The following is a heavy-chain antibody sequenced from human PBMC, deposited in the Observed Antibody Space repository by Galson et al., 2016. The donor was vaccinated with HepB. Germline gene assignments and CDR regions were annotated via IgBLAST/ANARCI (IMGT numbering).Heavy chain of an antibody. CDR1: GGSISSGSYY. Sequence: SETLSLTCTVSGGSISSGSYYWSWIRQPAGKGLEWIGRIYTSGSTNYNPSLKSRVTISVDTSKNQFSLKLSSVTAADTAVYYCAREVVVVAAPWAFDIWGQGTMVTVSS. CDR2: IYTSGST. CDR3: AREVVVVAAPWAFDI. J-gene: IGHJ3*02. D-gene: IGHD2-15*01. V-gene: IGHV4-61*02.